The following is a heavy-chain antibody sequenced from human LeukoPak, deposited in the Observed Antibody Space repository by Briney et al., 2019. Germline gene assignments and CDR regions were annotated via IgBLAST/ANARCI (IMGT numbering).Heavy chain of an antibody. D-gene: IGHD3-10*01. J-gene: IGHJ5*02. CDR1: GYTFTGYY. CDR2: INPNSGGT. Sequence: ASVKVSCKASGYTFTGYYMHWVRQAPGQGLEWMGWINPNSGGTNYAQKFQGRVTMTRDTSISTAYMELSRLRSDDTAVYYCARSVGVRGVNGINWFDPWGQGTLVTVSS. CDR3: ARSVGVRGVNGINWFDP. V-gene: IGHV1-2*02.